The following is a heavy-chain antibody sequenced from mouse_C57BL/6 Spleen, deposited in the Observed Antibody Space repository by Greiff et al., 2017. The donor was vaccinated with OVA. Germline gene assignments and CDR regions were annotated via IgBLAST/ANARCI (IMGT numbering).Heavy chain of an antibody. V-gene: IGHV1-22*01. CDR2: INPNNGGT. D-gene: IGHD1-1*01. Sequence: VQLKQSGPELVKPGASVKMSCKASGYTFTDYNMHWVKQSHGKSLEWIGYINPNNGGTSYNQKFKGKATLTVNKSSSTAYMELRSLTSEDSAVYYCARERVYYGSAWFAYWGQGTLVTVSA. J-gene: IGHJ3*01. CDR1: GYTFTDYN. CDR3: ARERVYYGSAWFAY.